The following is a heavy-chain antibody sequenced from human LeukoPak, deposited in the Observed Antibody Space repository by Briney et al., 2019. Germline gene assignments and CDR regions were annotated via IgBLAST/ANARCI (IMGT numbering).Heavy chain of an antibody. CDR1: GGSISSNY. Sequence: SETLSLTCTVSGGSISSNYWSWIGQPPGKGLEWIGYIYNSGSTNYNPSLKSRVTISVDTSKNQFSLKLNSVTAADTAVYYCARQGGSFAFDIWGQGTMVTVSS. V-gene: IGHV4-59*08. CDR3: ARQGGSFAFDI. J-gene: IGHJ3*02. D-gene: IGHD1-26*01. CDR2: IYNSGST.